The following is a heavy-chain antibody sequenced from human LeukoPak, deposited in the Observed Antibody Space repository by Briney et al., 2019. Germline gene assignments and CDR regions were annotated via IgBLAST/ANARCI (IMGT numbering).Heavy chain of an antibody. Sequence: GASVKVSCKASGGTFSSYAISWVRQAPGQGLEWMGGIIPIFGITNYAQKFQGRVTITTDESTSTAYMELSRLRSEDTAVYYCAISPCLWFGEISGGWFDPWGQGTLVTVSS. CDR1: GGTFSSYA. CDR2: IIPIFGIT. D-gene: IGHD3-10*01. CDR3: AISPCLWFGEISGGWFDP. J-gene: IGHJ5*02. V-gene: IGHV1-69*05.